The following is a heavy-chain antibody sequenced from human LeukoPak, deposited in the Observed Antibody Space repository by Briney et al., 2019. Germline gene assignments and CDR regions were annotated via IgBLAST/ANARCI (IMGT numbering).Heavy chain of an antibody. V-gene: IGHV1-2*02. Sequence: ASVKVSCKASRYIFTGYFIHWVRQVPGQGLEWMGWINPKNGGTNPAEKFQGRVTMTRDTSLSKAFVELTGLTSGHTAVYFCAREPPYTGHCDITTCDVSRFDLWGQGTLVTVSS. J-gene: IGHJ4*02. CDR1: RYIFTGYF. CDR2: INPKNGGT. CDR3: AREPPYTGHCDITTCDVSRFDL. D-gene: IGHD2-2*01.